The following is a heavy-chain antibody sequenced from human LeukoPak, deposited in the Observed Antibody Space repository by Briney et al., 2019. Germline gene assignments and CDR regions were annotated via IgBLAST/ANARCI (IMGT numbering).Heavy chain of an antibody. V-gene: IGHV1-46*01. CDR1: GYTFTNYY. J-gene: IGHJ4*02. Sequence: GASVKVSCKASGYTFTNYYMHWVRQAPGQGFEWMGIINPSGGSTTYAQKFQGRVTVTRDTSTSTVYTELSSLRSEDTAVYYCARGSAVAQSSFWGQGTLVIVSS. CDR2: INPSGGST. D-gene: IGHD6-19*01. CDR3: ARGSAVAQSSF.